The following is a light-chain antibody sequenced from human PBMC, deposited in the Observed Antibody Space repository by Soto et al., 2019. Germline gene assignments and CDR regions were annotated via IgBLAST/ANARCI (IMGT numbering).Light chain of an antibody. J-gene: IGKJ4*01. V-gene: IGKV3D-11*02. CDR3: QQCNSSQL. CDR1: KSVSNN. Sequence: EIVLTQSPGTLSLSPGERATLACRASKSVSNNLAWYQQKSGQPPRLLIYGASSRATGIPARFSGSGSGTDFTLTISSLEPEEFAVYYCQQCNSSQLFGRGTKVDIK. CDR2: GAS.